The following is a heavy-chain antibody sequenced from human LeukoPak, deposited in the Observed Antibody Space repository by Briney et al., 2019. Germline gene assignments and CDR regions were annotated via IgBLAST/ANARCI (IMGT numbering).Heavy chain of an antibody. CDR2: ISWNSGSI. J-gene: IGHJ5*02. CDR1: GFTFDDYA. Sequence: PGGSLRLSCAASGFTFDDYAMHWVRQAPGKGLEWVSGISWNSGSIGYADSVKGRFTISRDNAKNSLYLQMNSLRAEDTALYYCAKDNRALYGSGSYIGGWFDPWGQGTLVTVSS. V-gene: IGHV3-9*01. CDR3: AKDNRALYGSGSYIGGWFDP. D-gene: IGHD3-10*01.